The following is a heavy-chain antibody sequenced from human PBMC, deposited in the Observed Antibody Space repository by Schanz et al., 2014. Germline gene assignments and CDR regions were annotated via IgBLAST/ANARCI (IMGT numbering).Heavy chain of an antibody. V-gene: IGHV3-33*08. CDR3: ARANYRRKINFDY. D-gene: IGHD3-10*01. CDR2: IWYDGSNK. Sequence: QVQLVESGGGVVQPGRSLRLSCAAYGFTLSSYGLHWVRQAPGKGLEWVAFIWYDGSNKYYADSVKGRFTMSRDNSKNTLYLQMNSLRAEDTAVYYCARANYRRKINFDYWGRGTLVTVSS. J-gene: IGHJ4*02. CDR1: GFTLSSYG.